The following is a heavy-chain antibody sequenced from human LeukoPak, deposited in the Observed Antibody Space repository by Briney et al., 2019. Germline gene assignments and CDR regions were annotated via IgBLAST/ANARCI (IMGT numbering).Heavy chain of an antibody. CDR2: IGTSNSDR. Sequence: GESLRLSCAGSGFSFSYQGMTWVRQAPGKGLEWVSSIGTSNSDRYYADSVKGRFTISRDNAKSSVYLQMNRLSAEDTAIYYCARDPCGSTPCYLKSWGTGTLVTVSS. D-gene: IGHD2-2*01. V-gene: IGHV3-21*06. CDR3: ARDPCGSTPCYLKS. J-gene: IGHJ5*02. CDR1: GFSFSYQG.